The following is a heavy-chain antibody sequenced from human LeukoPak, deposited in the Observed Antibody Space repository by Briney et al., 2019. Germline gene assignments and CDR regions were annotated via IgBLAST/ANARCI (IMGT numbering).Heavy chain of an antibody. CDR2: ISSSSSHI. J-gene: IGHJ1*01. Sequence: GGSLRLSCAASGFTFSSYSMNWVRQAPGKGLEWVSSISSSSSHIYYADSVKGRFTISRDNAKNSLYLQMNSLRAEDTAVYYCARRIAVAGTRYFQHWGQGTLVIVSS. CDR3: ARRIAVAGTRYFQH. D-gene: IGHD6-19*01. CDR1: GFTFSSYS. V-gene: IGHV3-21*01.